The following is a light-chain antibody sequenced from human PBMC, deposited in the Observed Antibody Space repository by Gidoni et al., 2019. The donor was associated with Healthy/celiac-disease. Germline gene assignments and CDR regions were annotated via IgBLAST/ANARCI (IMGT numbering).Light chain of an antibody. V-gene: IGKV3-20*01. CDR3: QQYGSSPLT. CDR2: GAS. J-gene: IGKJ4*01. CDR1: QSVRRSY. Sequence: EIVLTQSPGTLSVSPGERATLSCRASQSVRRSYLALYQQKPGQAPRLLIYGASSRATGIPDRFSGSGSGTDFTLTISRLEPEDFAVYYCQQYGSSPLTFGGGTKVEIK.